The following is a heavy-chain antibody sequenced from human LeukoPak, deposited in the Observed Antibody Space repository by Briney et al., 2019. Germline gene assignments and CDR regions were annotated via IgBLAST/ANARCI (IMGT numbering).Heavy chain of an antibody. J-gene: IGHJ3*02. CDR1: GYTFTSYG. V-gene: IGHV1-18*01. CDR3: AKVLGAAGTDAFDI. D-gene: IGHD6-13*01. CDR2: ISAYNGNT. Sequence: ASVKVSCKASGYTFTSYGISWVRQAPGQGLEWMGWISAYNGNTNYAQKLQGRVTMTTDTSTSTAYMELRSLRSDDTAVYYCAKVLGAAGTDAFDIWGQGTMVTVSS.